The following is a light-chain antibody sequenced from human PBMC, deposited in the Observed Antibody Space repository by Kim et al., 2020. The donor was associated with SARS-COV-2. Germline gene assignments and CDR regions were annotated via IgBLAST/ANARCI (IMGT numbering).Light chain of an antibody. J-gene: IGKJ2*03. Sequence: VSPGERAPLSCRASQNVGSKLAWYQQKPGQVPRLLIYDASTRATVIPARFSGSGSGTEFTLNISSLQSEDFAVYYCHQYNKWPLYSFGQGTKLEI. CDR1: QNVGSK. V-gene: IGKV3-15*01. CDR3: HQYNKWPLYS. CDR2: DAS.